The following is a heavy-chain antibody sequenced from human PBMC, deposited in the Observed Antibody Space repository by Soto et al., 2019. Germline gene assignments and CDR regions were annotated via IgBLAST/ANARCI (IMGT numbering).Heavy chain of an antibody. CDR3: ASSSGPFDY. V-gene: IGHV3-33*08. D-gene: IGHD6-19*01. Sequence: QVQLVESGGGVVQPGRSLTLSCPAPALTLSSYGIHWARHAPGQGPEWVAVLWYDGSNTYYADSLKGRFTISRDNSKNTLYLQMNSLRAEDTAVYYCASSSGPFDYWGQGTLVTVSS. CDR1: ALTLSSYG. CDR2: LWYDGSNT. J-gene: IGHJ4*02.